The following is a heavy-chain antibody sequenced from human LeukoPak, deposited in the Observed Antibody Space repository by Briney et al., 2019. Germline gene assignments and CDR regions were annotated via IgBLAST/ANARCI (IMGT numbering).Heavy chain of an antibody. J-gene: IGHJ5*02. V-gene: IGHV3-30*02. CDR2: IRYDGNNK. CDR3: ARDPFLDP. CDR1: GFTFSSYG. Sequence: GGSLRLSCVASGFTFSSYGMHWVRQAPGKGLEWVAFIRYDGNNKYYADSVKGRFTISRDNAKNSLYLQINSLRAEDTAVYYCARDPFLDPWGQGTLVTVSS.